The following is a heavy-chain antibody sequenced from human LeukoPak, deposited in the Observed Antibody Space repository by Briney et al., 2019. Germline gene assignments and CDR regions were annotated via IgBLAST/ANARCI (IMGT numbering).Heavy chain of an antibody. D-gene: IGHD2-2*01. J-gene: IGHJ4*02. CDR3: AREFAAMLTSTFDY. V-gene: IGHV1-46*01. Sequence: ASVKVSCKASGYTFTSYYMHWVRQAPGQGLEWMGIINPSGGSTSYAQKFQGRVTITRDTSASTAYMELSSLRSEDTAVYYCAREFAAMLTSTFDYWGQGTLVTVSS. CDR2: INPSGGST. CDR1: GYTFTSYY.